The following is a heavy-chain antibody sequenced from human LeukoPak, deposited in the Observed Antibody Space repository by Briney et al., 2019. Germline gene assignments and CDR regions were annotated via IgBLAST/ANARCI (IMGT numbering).Heavy chain of an antibody. CDR3: ARGPGGASSEAWDF. D-gene: IGHD4/OR15-4a*01. J-gene: IGHJ4*02. V-gene: IGHV4-4*07. CDR1: GGSISSYY. Sequence: PSETLSLTCTVSGGSISSYYWSWIRQPAGKGLEYIGRVFSSGITNYSPSLASRVTMSVDTSNSQFSLYLRSMTAADTAVYFCARGPGGASSEAWDFWGQGALVTVSS. CDR2: VFSSGIT.